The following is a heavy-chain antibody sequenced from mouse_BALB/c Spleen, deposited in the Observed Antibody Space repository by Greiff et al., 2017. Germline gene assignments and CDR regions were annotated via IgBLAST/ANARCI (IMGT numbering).Heavy chain of an antibody. CDR3: ARWGITTVVAHWYFDG. D-gene: IGHD1-1*01. Sequence: EVKLQESGAELVRPGASVKISCKASGYTFTNHHINWVKQRPGQGLDWIGYINPYNDYTSYNQKFKGKATLTVDKSSSTAHMELSSLTSEDSAVYYCARWGITTVVAHWYFDGWSAGTAVTVSS. CDR2: INPYNDYT. V-gene: IGHV1S45*01. CDR1: GYTFTNHH. J-gene: IGHJ1*01.